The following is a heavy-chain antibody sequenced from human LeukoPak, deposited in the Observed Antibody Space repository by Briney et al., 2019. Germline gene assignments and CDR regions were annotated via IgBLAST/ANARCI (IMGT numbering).Heavy chain of an antibody. CDR1: GGSISSGGYS. CDR2: IYHSGST. D-gene: IGHD2-2*01. J-gene: IGHJ6*02. CDR3: ASGYCSSTSCYPHPHYYYGMDV. V-gene: IGHV4-30-2*01. Sequence: PSETLSLTCAVSGGSISSGGYSWSWIRQPPGKGLEWIAYIYHSGSTYYNPSLKSRVTISVDRSKNQFSLKLSSVTAADTAVYYCASGYCSSTSCYPHPHYYYGMDVWGQGTTVTVSS.